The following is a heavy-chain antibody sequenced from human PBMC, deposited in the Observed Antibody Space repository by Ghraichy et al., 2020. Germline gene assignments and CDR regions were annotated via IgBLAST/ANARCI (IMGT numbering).Heavy chain of an antibody. CDR1: GFTFSSYW. CDR3: ARGGPGHYGSGSYYIFTDYYGMDV. Sequence: GGSLRLSCAASGFTFSSYWMSWVHQAPGKGLEWVANIKQDGSEKYYVDSVKGRFTISRDNAKNSLYLQMNSLRAEDTAVYYCARGGPGHYGSGSYYIFTDYYGMDVWGQGTTVTVSS. CDR2: IKQDGSEK. J-gene: IGHJ6*02. V-gene: IGHV3-7*03. D-gene: IGHD3-10*01.